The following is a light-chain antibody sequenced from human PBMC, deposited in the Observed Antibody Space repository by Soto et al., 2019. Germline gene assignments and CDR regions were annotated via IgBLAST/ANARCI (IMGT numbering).Light chain of an antibody. J-gene: IGKJ3*01. CDR2: DAS. V-gene: IGKV1-13*02. CDR1: QGISSA. Sequence: AIQLTQSPSSLSASVGDRVTITCRASQGISSALAWYQQKPGQAPKLLIYDASSLESGVPSRFSGRGSGTDFPLTISSLQPEDFATYYCQQFNSYPRTFGPGTKVDIK. CDR3: QQFNSYPRT.